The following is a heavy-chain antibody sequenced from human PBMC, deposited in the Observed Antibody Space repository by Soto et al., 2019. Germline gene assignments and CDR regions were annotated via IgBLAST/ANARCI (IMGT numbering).Heavy chain of an antibody. CDR3: ARVSGNAFDI. CDR2: IYYSEYT. D-gene: IGHD3-10*01. J-gene: IGHJ3*02. CDR1: GGSISSSSYY. V-gene: IGHV4-39*07. Sequence: SETLSLTCTVSGGSISSSSYYWGWIRQPPGKGLEWIGRIYYSEYTYYNPSLKSRVTISVDTSKNQFSLRLNSVTAADTAWYYCARVSGNAFDIWGQGTMVTGSS.